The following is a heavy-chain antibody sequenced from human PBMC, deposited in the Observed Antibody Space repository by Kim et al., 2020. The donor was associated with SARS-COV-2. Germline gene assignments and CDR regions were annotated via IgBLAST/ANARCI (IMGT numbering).Heavy chain of an antibody. V-gene: IGHV1-69*01. CDR3: ARDSLGEQTYWFDP. J-gene: IGHJ5*02. Sequence: ARKFQGRVTITADESTSTAYMGLSTLRSEDTAVYYCARDSLGEQTYWFDPWGQGTLVTVSS.